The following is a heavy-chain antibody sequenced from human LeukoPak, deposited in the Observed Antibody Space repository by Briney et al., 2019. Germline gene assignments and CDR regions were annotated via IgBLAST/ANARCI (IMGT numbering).Heavy chain of an antibody. V-gene: IGHV3-7*01. CDR2: IKQDGSEK. D-gene: IGHD2-15*01. J-gene: IGHJ3*02. CDR1: GFTFSSYW. CDR3: ARDVHCSGGSCYPDAFDI. Sequence: GGSLRLSCAASGFTFSSYWMSWVRQAPGKELEWVANIKQDGSEKYYVDSVKGRFTISRDNAKNSLYLQMNSLRAEDTAVYYCARDVHCSGGSCYPDAFDIWGQGTMVTVSS.